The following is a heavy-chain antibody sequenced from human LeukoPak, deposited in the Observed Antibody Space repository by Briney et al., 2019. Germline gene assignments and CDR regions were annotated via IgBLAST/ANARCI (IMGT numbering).Heavy chain of an antibody. V-gene: IGHV3-48*03. CDR2: ISSSGSTI. J-gene: IGHJ4*02. CDR3: TRDLSSGWYFDY. CDR1: GFTFGSYE. D-gene: IGHD6-19*01. Sequence: GGSLRLSCAASGFTFGSYEMSWVRQAPGKGLEWVSYISSSGSTIYYADSVKGRFTISRDNAKNSLYLQMNSLRAEDTAVYYCTRDLSSGWYFDYWGQGTLVTVFS.